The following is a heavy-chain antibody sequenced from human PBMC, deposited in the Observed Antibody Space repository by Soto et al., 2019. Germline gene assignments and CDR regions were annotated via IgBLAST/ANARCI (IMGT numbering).Heavy chain of an antibody. CDR1: GYTFTSYG. CDR2: MNPNSGST. Sequence: ASVKVSCKASGYTFTSYGISWLRQAPGQGLEWMGWMNPNSGSTVYAQKFQGRVTMTRNTSISTAYMELSSLRSEDTAVYYCAREKSSWYDYWGQGTLVTVSS. D-gene: IGHD6-13*01. V-gene: IGHV1-8*02. CDR3: AREKSSWYDY. J-gene: IGHJ4*02.